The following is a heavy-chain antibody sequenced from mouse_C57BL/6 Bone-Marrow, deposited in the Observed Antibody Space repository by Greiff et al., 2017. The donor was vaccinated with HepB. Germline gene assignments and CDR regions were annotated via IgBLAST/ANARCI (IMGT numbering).Heavy chain of an antibody. V-gene: IGHV14-4*01. CDR1: GFNIKDDY. J-gene: IGHJ3*01. Sequence: DVQLQQSGAELVRPGASVKLSCTASGFNIKDDYMHWVKQRPEQGLEWIGWIDPENGDTEYASKFQGKATITADTSSNTAYLQLSSLTSEDTAVYYCTTDYPLAYWGQGTLVTVSA. CDR2: IDPENGDT. CDR3: TTDYPLAY. D-gene: IGHD2-13*01.